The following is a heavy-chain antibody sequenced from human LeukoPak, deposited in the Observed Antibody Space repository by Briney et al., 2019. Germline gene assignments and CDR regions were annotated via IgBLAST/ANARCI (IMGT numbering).Heavy chain of an antibody. V-gene: IGHV3-7*01. Sequence: GGSLRLSCAASGFTFSSYSMNWVRQAPGKGLEGVANIKKDGSEKYYVDSVKGRFTISRDNTKNSLYLEMNSLRAEDTAVYYCARAHVTGVDAFDIWGQGTVVTVSS. J-gene: IGHJ3*02. D-gene: IGHD2-21*02. CDR1: GFTFSSYS. CDR3: ARAHVTGVDAFDI. CDR2: IKKDGSEK.